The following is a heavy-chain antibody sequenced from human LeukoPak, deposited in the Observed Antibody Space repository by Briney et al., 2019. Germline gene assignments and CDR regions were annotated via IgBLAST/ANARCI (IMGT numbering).Heavy chain of an antibody. J-gene: IGHJ4*02. Sequence: SETLSLTCAVYGGSFSGYYWSWIRQPPGKGLEWIGEINHSGSTNYNPSLKCRVTISVDTSKNQFSLKLSSVTAADTAVYYCARYCSSTSCYSGKAFDYWGQGTLVTVSS. CDR1: GGSFSGYY. CDR3: ARYCSSTSCYSGKAFDY. CDR2: INHSGST. D-gene: IGHD2-2*01. V-gene: IGHV4-34*01.